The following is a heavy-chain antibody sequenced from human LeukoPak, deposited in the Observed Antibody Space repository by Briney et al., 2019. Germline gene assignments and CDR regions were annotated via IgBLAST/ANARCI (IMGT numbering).Heavy chain of an antibody. Sequence: PGRSLRLSCAASGFTFDDYAMHWVRQAPGKGLEWVSTISWNSGNIGYADSVKGRFTISRDNAKNSLYLQMNSLRAEDTALYYCAKDASGSIDYWGQGTLVTVSS. CDR1: GFTFDDYA. J-gene: IGHJ4*02. D-gene: IGHD1-26*01. CDR2: ISWNSGNI. CDR3: AKDASGSIDY. V-gene: IGHV3-9*01.